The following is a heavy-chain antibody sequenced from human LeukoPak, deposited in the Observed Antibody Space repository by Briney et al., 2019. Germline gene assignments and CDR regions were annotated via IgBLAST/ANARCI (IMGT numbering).Heavy chain of an antibody. CDR2: FNREDGET. CDR3: ARDRNSNFDY. Sequence: ASVKLSCKASGFTLTELCMNWVRQAPGKGLEWMGGFNREDGETNYAQKFQGRVTMTRDTSISTAYMQLSRLRTDDTAVYYCARDRNSNFDYWGQGTLVTVSS. V-gene: IGHV1-24*01. J-gene: IGHJ4*02. D-gene: IGHD6-13*01. CDR1: GFTLTELC.